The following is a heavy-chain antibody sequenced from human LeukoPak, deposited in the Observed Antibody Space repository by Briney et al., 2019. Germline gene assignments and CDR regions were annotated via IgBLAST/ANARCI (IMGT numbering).Heavy chain of an antibody. D-gene: IGHD2-2*03. J-gene: IGHJ2*01. CDR3: AKVSVGYCSSTSCYDYWYFDL. Sequence: GRSLRLSCAASGFTFSSYGMHWVRQAPGKGLEWVAVISYDGSNKYYADSVKGRFTISRDNSKNTLHLQMNSLRAEDTAVYYCAKVSVGYCSSTSCYDYWYFDLWGRGTLVTVSS. V-gene: IGHV3-30*18. CDR1: GFTFSSYG. CDR2: ISYDGSNK.